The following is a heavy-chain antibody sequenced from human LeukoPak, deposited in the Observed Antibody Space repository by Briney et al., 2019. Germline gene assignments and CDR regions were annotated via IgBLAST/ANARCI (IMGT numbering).Heavy chain of an antibody. Sequence: GGSLRLSCAASGFTFSSYAMHWVRQAPGKGLEYVSAISSNGGSTYYANSVKGRFTISRDNSKNTLYLQMGSLRAEDMAVYYCATQRGGSGYPQGTYYFDYWGQGTLVTVSS. D-gene: IGHD5-12*01. CDR2: ISSNGGST. V-gene: IGHV3-64*01. CDR1: GFTFSSYA. CDR3: ATQRGGSGYPQGTYYFDY. J-gene: IGHJ4*02.